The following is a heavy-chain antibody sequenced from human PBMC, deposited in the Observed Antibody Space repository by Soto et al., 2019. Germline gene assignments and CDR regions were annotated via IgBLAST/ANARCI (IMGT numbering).Heavy chain of an antibody. CDR2: INPSGGST. CDR1: GYTFTSYD. CDR3: ARTHSNYEDNWFDP. D-gene: IGHD4-4*01. Sequence: VKVSCKASGYTFTSYDINWVRQAPGQGLEWMGIINPSGGSTSYAQKFQGRVTMTRDTSTSTVYMELSSLRSEDTAVYYCARTHSNYEDNWFDPWGQGTLVTVS. J-gene: IGHJ5*02. V-gene: IGHV1-46*01.